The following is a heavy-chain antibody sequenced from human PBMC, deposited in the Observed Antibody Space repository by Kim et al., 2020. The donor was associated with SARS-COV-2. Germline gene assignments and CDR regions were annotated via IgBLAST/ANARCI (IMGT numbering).Heavy chain of an antibody. CDR3: ATAPIVLRYFDY. Sequence: ASVKVSCKVSGYTLTELSMHWVRQAPGKGLEWMGGFDPEDGETIYAQKFQGRVTMTEDTSTDTAYMELSSLRSEDTAVYYCATAPIVLRYFDYWGQGTLVTVSS. J-gene: IGHJ4*02. V-gene: IGHV1-24*01. CDR2: FDPEDGET. CDR1: GYTLTELS. D-gene: IGHD3-9*01.